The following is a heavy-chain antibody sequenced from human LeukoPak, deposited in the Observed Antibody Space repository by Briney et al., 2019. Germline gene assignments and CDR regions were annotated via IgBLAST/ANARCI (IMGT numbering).Heavy chain of an antibody. CDR3: AKGSAAARPYFFDF. Sequence: GGSLRLSCAASGFTFSHYALSWVRQTPGKGLEWISAITDSGGDTYYADSVKGRFAISRDNSKNTLDLQMNSLRAEDTAVYYCAKGSAAARPYFFDFWGQGTLVTVSS. J-gene: IGHJ4*02. CDR2: ITDSGGDT. V-gene: IGHV3-23*01. D-gene: IGHD6-6*01. CDR1: GFTFSHYA.